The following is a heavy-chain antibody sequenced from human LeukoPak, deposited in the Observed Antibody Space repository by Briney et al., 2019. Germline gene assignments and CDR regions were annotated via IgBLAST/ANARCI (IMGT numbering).Heavy chain of an antibody. CDR1: GYSFTSYW. Sequence: GESLKISCKGSGYSFTSYWVGWVRQMPGKGLEWMGLINPGDSDTRYSPSFQGQVTISADKSISTAYLQWSSLKASDIAMYYCARSRFYSGSYGGRYFDYWGQGTLVTVSS. CDR2: INPGDSDT. J-gene: IGHJ4*02. V-gene: IGHV5-51*01. CDR3: ARSRFYSGSYGGRYFDY. D-gene: IGHD1-26*01.